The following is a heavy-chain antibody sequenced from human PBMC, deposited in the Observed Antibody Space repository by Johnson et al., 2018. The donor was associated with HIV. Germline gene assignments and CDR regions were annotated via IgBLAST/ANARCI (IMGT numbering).Heavy chain of an antibody. CDR3: ARTGSGSDDAFDI. D-gene: IGHD3-10*01. V-gene: IGHV3-20*04. CDR1: GFTFDDYG. Sequence: VQLVESGGGVVRPGDSLRLSCVASGFTFDDYGMNWVRLVPGKGLEWVAGINWNSGRTGSADSLKGRFTISRDNPKHSVHLEMNSLRADDTALYYWARTGSGSDDAFDIWGQGTMVTVSS. J-gene: IGHJ3*02. CDR2: INWNSGRT.